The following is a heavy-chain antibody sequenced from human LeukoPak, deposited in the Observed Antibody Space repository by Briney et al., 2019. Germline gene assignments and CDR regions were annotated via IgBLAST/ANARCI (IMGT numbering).Heavy chain of an antibody. CDR2: ISGSGGST. D-gene: IGHD3-10*01. V-gene: IGHV3-23*01. CDR1: GFTFSSYG. CDR3: AKDGRYYGSGSYSYFDY. Sequence: GGTLRLSCAASGFTFSSYGMSWVRQAPGKGLEWVSAISGSGGSTYYADSVKGRFTISRDNSKNTLYLQMNSLRAEDTAVYYCAKDGRYYGSGSYSYFDYWGQGTLVTVSS. J-gene: IGHJ4*02.